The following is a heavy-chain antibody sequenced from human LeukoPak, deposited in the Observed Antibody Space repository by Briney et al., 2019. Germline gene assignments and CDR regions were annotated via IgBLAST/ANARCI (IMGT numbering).Heavy chain of an antibody. CDR3: ARELITKADAFDI. V-gene: IGHV4-4*07. CDR2: FYARGNT. D-gene: IGHD1-20*01. CDR1: GGSISDYY. J-gene: IGHJ3*02. Sequence: SETLSLTCNVSGGSISDYYWNWIRQPAGKGLEWIGRFYARGNTNYNPSLKSRVTMSVDTSKNQLSLKLTSVTAADTAVYYCARELITKADAFDIWGQGTMVTVSS.